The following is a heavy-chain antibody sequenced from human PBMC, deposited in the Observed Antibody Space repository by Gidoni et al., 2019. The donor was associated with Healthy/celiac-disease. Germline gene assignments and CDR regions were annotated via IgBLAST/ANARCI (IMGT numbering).Heavy chain of an antibody. D-gene: IGHD3-9*01. CDR2: IYSGGST. CDR1: GFTVSSNY. Sequence: EVQLVETGGGLIQPGGCLRLSCAASGFTVSSNYMSWVRQAPGKGLEWVSVIYSGGSTYYSDSVKGRFTISRDNSKNTLYLQMNSLRAEDTAVYYCASTGYYSLFDYWGQGTLVTVSS. CDR3: ASTGYYSLFDY. J-gene: IGHJ4*02. V-gene: IGHV3-53*02.